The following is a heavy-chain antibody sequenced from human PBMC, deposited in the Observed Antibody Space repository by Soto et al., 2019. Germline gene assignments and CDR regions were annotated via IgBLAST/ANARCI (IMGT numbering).Heavy chain of an antibody. CDR3: AKDLRRMHGSGSDH. Sequence: EVHLLESGGDLVQPGGSLRLSCTASGFTFSNFAMNWVRQAPGKGLEWVSAISNSGGGTYYADSVRGRFTISRDNSKNTVYLQMRSLRVEDTAIYFCAKDLRRMHGSGSDHWGLGARVTVSS. CDR2: ISNSGGGT. CDR1: GFTFSNFA. J-gene: IGHJ4*02. D-gene: IGHD3-10*01. V-gene: IGHV3-23*01.